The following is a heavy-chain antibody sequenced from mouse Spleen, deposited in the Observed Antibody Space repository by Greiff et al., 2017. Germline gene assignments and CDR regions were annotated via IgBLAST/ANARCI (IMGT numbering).Heavy chain of an antibody. Sequence: QVQLKESGPVLVKPGASVKMSCKASGYTFTSYTMHWVKQRPGQGLEWIGYINPSSGYTKYNQKFKDKATLTADKSSSTAYMQLSSLTSEDSAVYYCAKEREIYYYGSSYLDYWGQGTTLTVSS. V-gene: IGHV1-4*01. J-gene: IGHJ2*01. CDR2: INPSSGYT. D-gene: IGHD1-1*01. CDR3: AKEREIYYYGSSYLDY. CDR1: GYTFTSYT.